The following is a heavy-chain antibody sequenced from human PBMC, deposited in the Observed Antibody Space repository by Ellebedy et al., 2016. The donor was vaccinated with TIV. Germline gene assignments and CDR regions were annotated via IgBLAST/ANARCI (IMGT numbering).Heavy chain of an antibody. J-gene: IGHJ4*02. V-gene: IGHV3-30*02. CDR3: ANKNRCSLPSCYEYLDY. D-gene: IGHD2-2*01. CDR2: IRYDVSKI. Sequence: PGGSLRLSCVASGFTFSTYGMHRVRQAPGKGLEWVAFIRYDVSKIYYADSVKGRFTISRDNSKNTLYLQMNSLRPEDTAAYYCANKNRCSLPSCYEYLDYWGQGTLVTVSS. CDR1: GFTFSTYG.